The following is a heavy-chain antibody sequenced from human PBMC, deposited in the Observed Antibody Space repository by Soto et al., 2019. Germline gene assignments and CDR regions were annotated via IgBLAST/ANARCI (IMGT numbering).Heavy chain of an antibody. CDR2: ISGSGVTT. CDR3: AKDRHYGSGTYSDSYLDY. J-gene: IGHJ4*02. D-gene: IGHD3-10*01. Sequence: EVQLLESGGGLVQPGGSLRLSCGGSGFTFNSYAMTWVRQAPGKGLEWASAISGSGVTTYYANSVKGRFTISRDQSKDTLYLQMNSLRAEDTAIYYCAKDRHYGSGTYSDSYLDYWGQGTLVTVSS. V-gene: IGHV3-23*01. CDR1: GFTFNSYA.